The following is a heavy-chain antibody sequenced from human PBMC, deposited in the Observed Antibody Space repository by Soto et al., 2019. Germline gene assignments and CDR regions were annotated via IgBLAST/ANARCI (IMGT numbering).Heavy chain of an antibody. D-gene: IGHD6-13*01. CDR3: ARQRGIAAVPWAFDI. CDR1: GGSISSYY. J-gene: IGHJ3*02. CDR2: IYYSGST. V-gene: IGHV4-59*08. Sequence: SETLSLTYTVSGGSISSYYWSWIRQPPGKGLEWIGYIYYSGSTNYNPSLKSRVTISVDTSKNQFSLKLSSVTAADTAVYYCARQRGIAAVPWAFDIWGQGTMVTVSS.